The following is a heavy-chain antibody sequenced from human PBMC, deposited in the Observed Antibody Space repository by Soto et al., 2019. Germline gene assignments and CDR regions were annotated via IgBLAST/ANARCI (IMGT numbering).Heavy chain of an antibody. V-gene: IGHV5-51*01. Sequence: PGESLKISCKGSGYSFTSYWIGWVRQMPGKGLEWMGIIYPGDSDTRYSPSFQGQVTISADKSISTAYLQWSSLKASDTAMYYCARLGGSGSYYSVPRGFGYYYYGMDVWGQGTTVTVSS. J-gene: IGHJ6*02. D-gene: IGHD3-10*01. CDR1: GYSFTSYW. CDR3: ARLGGSGSYYSVPRGFGYYYYGMDV. CDR2: IYPGDSDT.